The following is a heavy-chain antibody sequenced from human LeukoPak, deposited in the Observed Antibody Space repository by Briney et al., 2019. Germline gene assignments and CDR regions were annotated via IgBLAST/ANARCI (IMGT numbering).Heavy chain of an antibody. D-gene: IGHD5-18*01. CDR1: GYTFTSYY. V-gene: IGHV1-46*01. Sequence: AASVKVSCKASGYTFTSYYMHWVRQAPGQGLEWMGIVIPSDGATKYAQKFQGRVTMTRDTSTSTVYMELSSLRSEDTAVYYCARDLGLVDTAAGGMDVWGQGTTVTVSS. CDR3: ARDLGLVDTAAGGMDV. CDR2: VIPSDGAT. J-gene: IGHJ6*02.